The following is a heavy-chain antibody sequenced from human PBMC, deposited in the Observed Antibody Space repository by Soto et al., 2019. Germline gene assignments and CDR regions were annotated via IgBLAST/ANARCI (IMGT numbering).Heavy chain of an antibody. D-gene: IGHD3-22*01. Sequence: PSETLSLTCTVSGGSISSYYWSWVRQPPGKGLEWIGHIYYSGSTNYNPSLKSRVTISVDTSKNQFSLKLSSVTAADTAVYYCARDHYDSSGYYSYDAFDIWGQGTMVTVSS. V-gene: IGHV4-59*01. J-gene: IGHJ3*02. CDR2: IYYSGST. CDR1: GGSISSYY. CDR3: ARDHYDSSGYYSYDAFDI.